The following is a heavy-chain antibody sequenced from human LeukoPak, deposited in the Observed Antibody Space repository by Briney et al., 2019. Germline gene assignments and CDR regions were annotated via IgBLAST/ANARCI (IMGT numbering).Heavy chain of an antibody. Sequence: SETLSLTCTVSGGSISSGGYYWSWIRQHPGKGLEWIGYIYYSGSTYYNPSLKSRVTISVDTSKNQFSLKLSSVTAADTAVYYCASFNKEAAAGTGVSNWFDPWGQGTLVTVSS. V-gene: IGHV4-31*03. CDR2: IYYSGST. J-gene: IGHJ5*02. D-gene: IGHD6-13*01. CDR3: ASFNKEAAAGTGVSNWFDP. CDR1: GGSISSGGYY.